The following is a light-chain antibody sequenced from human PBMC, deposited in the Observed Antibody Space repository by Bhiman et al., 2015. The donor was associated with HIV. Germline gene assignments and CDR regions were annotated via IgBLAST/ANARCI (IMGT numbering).Light chain of an antibody. J-gene: IGLJ2*01. CDR3: CSYAGSSTSLV. Sequence: QSALTQTASVSGSPGQSITISCTGTSRDVGGYNYVSWYQQHPGKAPKLMIFDVTKRPSGVSDRFSGSKSGNTASLTISGLQADDEADYYCCSYAGSSTSLVFGGGTKLTVL. V-gene: IGLV2-23*02. CDR1: SRDVGGYNY. CDR2: DVT.